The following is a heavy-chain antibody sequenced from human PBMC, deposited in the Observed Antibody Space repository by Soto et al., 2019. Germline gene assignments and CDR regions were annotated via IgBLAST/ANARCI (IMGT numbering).Heavy chain of an antibody. D-gene: IGHD6-19*01. Sequence: GCSEKVSCKASGYTFTSYGIIWVRQAPGQRLEGKGWISAYNSNTNYAQKLQGRVNMTTDTSTSTAYMELRSLRSDDTAVYYCARDRDDSSGLYNWFDPWGQGTLVTVS. J-gene: IGHJ5*02. V-gene: IGHV1-18*01. CDR2: ISAYNSNT. CDR1: GYTFTSYG. CDR3: ARDRDDSSGLYNWFDP.